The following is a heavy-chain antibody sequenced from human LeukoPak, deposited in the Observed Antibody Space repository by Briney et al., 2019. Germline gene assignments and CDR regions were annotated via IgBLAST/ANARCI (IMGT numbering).Heavy chain of an antibody. CDR2: INPNTGDT. Sequence: GASVKVSCKASGYTFTGYYMHWVRKTPGQGLEWMGWINPNTGDTNYGRKVQGRVTMTRDTSINTAYMELRSLRSDDTAVYYCARSRRVGNGEYPDYWGQGTLVTVSS. CDR1: GYTFTGYY. J-gene: IGHJ4*02. CDR3: ARSRRVGNGEYPDY. V-gene: IGHV1-2*02. D-gene: IGHD3-10*01.